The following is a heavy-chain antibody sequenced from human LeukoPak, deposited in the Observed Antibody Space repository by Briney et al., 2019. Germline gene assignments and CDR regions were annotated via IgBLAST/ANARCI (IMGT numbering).Heavy chain of an antibody. V-gene: IGHV3-30*19. CDR3: AKETYSRRGYFQD. J-gene: IGHJ1*01. CDR2: ISYDGSNK. CDR1: GFTFSSYG. D-gene: IGHD6-13*01. Sequence: PGGSLRLSCAASGFTFSSYGLHWVRQAPGKGLEWVAVISYDGSNKYYADSVKGRFTISRDNAKNSLYLQMNSLRAEDTALYYCAKETYSRRGYFQDWGQGTLVTVSS.